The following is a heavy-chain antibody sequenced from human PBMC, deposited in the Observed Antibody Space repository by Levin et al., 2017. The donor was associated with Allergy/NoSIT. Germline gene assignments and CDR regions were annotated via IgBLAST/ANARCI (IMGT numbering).Heavy chain of an antibody. V-gene: IGHV4-34*01. Sequence: PSETLSLTCAVYGGSFSGYYWSWIRQPPGKGLEWIGEINHSGSTNYNPSLKSRVTISVDTSKNQFSLKLSSVTAADTAVYYCARGLAAAGNGDAFDIWGQGTMVTVSS. J-gene: IGHJ3*02. D-gene: IGHD6-13*01. CDR1: GGSFSGYY. CDR2: INHSGST. CDR3: ARGLAAAGNGDAFDI.